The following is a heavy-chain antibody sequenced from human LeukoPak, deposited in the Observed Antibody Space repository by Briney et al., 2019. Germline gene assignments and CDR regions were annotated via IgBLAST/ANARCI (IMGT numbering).Heavy chain of an antibody. D-gene: IGHD5-24*01. J-gene: IGHJ4*02. CDR1: GGSISSYY. CDR3: ARSSRDPFDY. Sequence: SETLSLTCTVSGGSISSYYWSWIRQPPGKGLEWIGYIYYSGSTNYNPSLKSRVTISVDTSKNQFSLELSSVTAADTAVYYRARSSRDPFDYWGQGTLVTVSS. V-gene: IGHV4-59*01. CDR2: IYYSGST.